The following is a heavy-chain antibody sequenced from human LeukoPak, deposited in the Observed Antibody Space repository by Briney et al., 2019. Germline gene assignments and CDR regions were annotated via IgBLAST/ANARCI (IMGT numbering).Heavy chain of an antibody. D-gene: IGHD6-13*01. J-gene: IGHJ4*02. Sequence: GGSLRLSFAAPGFTFSSYGMHWVRPAPGKGLGWVAVISYDGSNKYYADSVKGRFTISRDNSKNTLYLQMNSLRAEDTAVYYCAKDLLAAAGTTPIDYWGQGTLVTVSS. CDR2: ISYDGSNK. V-gene: IGHV3-30*18. CDR1: GFTFSSYG. CDR3: AKDLLAAAGTTPIDY.